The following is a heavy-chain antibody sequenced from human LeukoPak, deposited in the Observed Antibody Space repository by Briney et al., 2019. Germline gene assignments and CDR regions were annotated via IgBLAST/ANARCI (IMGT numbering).Heavy chain of an antibody. V-gene: IGHV3-9*01. J-gene: IGHJ4*02. D-gene: IGHD3-3*01. CDR1: GFTFDDYA. Sequence: GGSLRLSCAASGFTFDDYAMHWVRQAPGKGLEWVSGISWNSGSIGYADSVKGRFTISRDNAKNSLYLQMNSLGAEDTALYYCAKGGFGVVMEVDYWGQGTLVTVSS. CDR2: ISWNSGSI. CDR3: AKGGFGVVMEVDY.